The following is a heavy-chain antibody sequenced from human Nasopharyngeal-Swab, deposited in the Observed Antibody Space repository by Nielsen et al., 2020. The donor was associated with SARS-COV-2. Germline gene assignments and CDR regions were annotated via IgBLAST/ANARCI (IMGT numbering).Heavy chain of an antibody. D-gene: IGHD3-22*01. CDR2: IYPGDSDV. J-gene: IGHJ3*02. CDR3: ARRVSSSGFDAFDI. V-gene: IGHV5-51*01. CDR1: GYSFDRYW. Sequence: KVSCKDSGYSFDRYWIGWVRQMPGKGLEWMGIIYPGDSDVRYRPSFQGRVTISADKSINTAYIQWSSLKASDTAIYYCARRVSSSGFDAFDIWGQGTLVTVSS.